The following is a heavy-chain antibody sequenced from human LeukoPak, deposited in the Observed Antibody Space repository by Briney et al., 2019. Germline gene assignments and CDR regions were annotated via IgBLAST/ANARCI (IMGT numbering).Heavy chain of an antibody. CDR1: EYTFTDYA. Sequence: GASVKVSCKASEYTFTDYAINWVRQAPGQRLESMGWINAGNGNTKYSQKFQGRVTITRDTSASTAYMELSSLTSEDTAVYYCARGRWSATTATYYLDFWGQGTLVTVSS. J-gene: IGHJ4*02. D-gene: IGHD5-24*01. V-gene: IGHV1-3*01. CDR3: ARGRWSATTATYYLDF. CDR2: INAGNGNT.